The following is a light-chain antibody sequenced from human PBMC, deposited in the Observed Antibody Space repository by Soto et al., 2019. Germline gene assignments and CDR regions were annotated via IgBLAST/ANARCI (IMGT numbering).Light chain of an antibody. J-gene: IGKJ5*01. CDR2: GAS. V-gene: IGKV3-20*01. CDR1: QSVSSSY. CDR3: QQYGSSPIT. Sequence: IVWTLYPGTLSVSPGERATLSCRASQSVSSSYVTWYQQKPGQAPRLLIYGASSRATAIPDRFSGSGSGTDFTLTISRLEPEDFAVYYCQQYGSSPITFGQGTRLEIK.